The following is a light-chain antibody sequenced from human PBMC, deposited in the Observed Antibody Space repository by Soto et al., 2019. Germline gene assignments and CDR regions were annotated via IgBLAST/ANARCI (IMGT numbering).Light chain of an antibody. V-gene: IGKV1-39*01. CDR2: SAF. Sequence: VQMTQSPSTLSASVGDRVTITCRASQSISTWLAWYQQKPGEAPRLLVYSAFRIQSGVPSRFNASGSGTDFTLSISSLQPEDFSTYYCQQGSTTPITFGLGTRLEIK. CDR1: QSISTW. J-gene: IGKJ5*01. CDR3: QQGSTTPIT.